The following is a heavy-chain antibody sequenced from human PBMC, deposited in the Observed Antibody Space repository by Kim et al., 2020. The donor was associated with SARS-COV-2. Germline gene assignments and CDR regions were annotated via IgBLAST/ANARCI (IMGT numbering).Heavy chain of an antibody. Sequence: QGRVTITADESTSTAYMELSSLRSEDTAVYYCARDEPRYEWEPAIRWFDPWGQGTLVTVSS. CDR3: ARDEPRYEWEPAIRWFDP. D-gene: IGHD1-26*01. J-gene: IGHJ5*02. V-gene: IGHV1-69*01.